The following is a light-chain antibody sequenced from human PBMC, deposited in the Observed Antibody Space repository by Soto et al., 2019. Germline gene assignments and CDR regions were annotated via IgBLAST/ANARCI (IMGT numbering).Light chain of an antibody. CDR2: GAS. CDR3: QQYNNWPRT. J-gene: IGKJ1*01. Sequence: EIVMTQSPATQSVSPGERATLSCRASQSVNNNFAWYQQKPGQPPRLLLYGASTRATGIPARFSGSGSGTGTEFTLTISSLQSEDFAVYYCQQYNNWPRTFGQGTKVEIK. V-gene: IGKV3-15*01. CDR1: QSVNNN.